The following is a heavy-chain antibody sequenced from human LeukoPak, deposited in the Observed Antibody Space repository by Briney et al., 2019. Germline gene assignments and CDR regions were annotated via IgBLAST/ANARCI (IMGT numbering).Heavy chain of an antibody. D-gene: IGHD6-13*01. CDR3: AKPIYSSTWPFGH. V-gene: IGHV3-23*01. CDR2: ISGPGGST. J-gene: IGHJ4*02. Sequence: PGGFLRLSCAASGFTFSSYAMSWVRQAPGKGLEWVSAISGPGGSTYYADSVKGRFTISRDNSRNTLSLQMNNLRAEDTAVYYCAKPIYSSTWPFGHWGQGSLVTVSS. CDR1: GFTFSSYA.